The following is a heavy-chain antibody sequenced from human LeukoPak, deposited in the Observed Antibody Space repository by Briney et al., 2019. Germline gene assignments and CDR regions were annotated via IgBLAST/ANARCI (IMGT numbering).Heavy chain of an antibody. CDR2: IRYDGSNK. D-gene: IGHD1-14*01. J-gene: IGHJ6*03. CDR3: ARAHISETAYYYYYYMDV. V-gene: IGHV3-30*02. Sequence: PGGSLRLSCAASGFTFSSYGMHWVRQAPGKGLEWVAFIRYDGSNKYYADSVKGRFTISRDNSKNSLYLQMNSLRAEDTAVYYCARAHISETAYYYYYYMDVWGKGTTVTISS. CDR1: GFTFSSYG.